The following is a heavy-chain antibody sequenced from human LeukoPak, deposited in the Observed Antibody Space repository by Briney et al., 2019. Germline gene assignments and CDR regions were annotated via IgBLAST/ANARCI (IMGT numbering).Heavy chain of an antibody. CDR2: ISSSSSYI. V-gene: IGHV3-21*01. Sequence: GGSLRLSCAASGFTFSSYSMNWVRQAPGKGLEWVSSISSSSSYIYYADSVKGRFTISRDNAKNSLYLQMNSLRAEDTAVYYCATLDRSGYVDDYWGQGTLVTVSS. D-gene: IGHD5-12*01. J-gene: IGHJ4*02. CDR3: ATLDRSGYVDDY. CDR1: GFTFSSYS.